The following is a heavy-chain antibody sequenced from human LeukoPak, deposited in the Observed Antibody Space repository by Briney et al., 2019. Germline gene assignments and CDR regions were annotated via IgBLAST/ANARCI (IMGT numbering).Heavy chain of an antibody. CDR3: ASVYPYYYDSSRVGYFDY. J-gene: IGHJ4*02. CDR1: GFTFSSYS. Sequence: GGSLRLSCAASGFTFSSYSMNWVRQAPGKGLEWVSSISSSSSYIYYADSVKGRFTISRDNAKNSLYLQMNSLRAEDTAVYYCASVYPYYYDSSRVGYFDYWGQGTLVTVSS. CDR2: ISSSSSYI. V-gene: IGHV3-21*01. D-gene: IGHD3-22*01.